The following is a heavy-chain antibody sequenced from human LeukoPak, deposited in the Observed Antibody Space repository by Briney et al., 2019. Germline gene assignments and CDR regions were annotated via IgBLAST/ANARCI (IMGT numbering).Heavy chain of an antibody. J-gene: IGHJ5*02. CDR3: ARDRGWLQGGFNWFDP. D-gene: IGHD5-24*01. V-gene: IGHV4-61*08. CDR2: IYYSGST. CDR1: GGSISSGGYY. Sequence: SETLSLTCTVSGGSISSGGYYWSWIRQHPGKGLEWIGYIYYSGSTNYNPSLKSRVTISVDTSKNQFSLKLSSVTAADTAVYYCARDRGWLQGGFNWFDPWGQGTLVTVSS.